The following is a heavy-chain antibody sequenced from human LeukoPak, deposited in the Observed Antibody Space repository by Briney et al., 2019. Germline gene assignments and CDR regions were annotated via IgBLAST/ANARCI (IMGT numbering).Heavy chain of an antibody. V-gene: IGHV3-23*01. CDR3: AKDSRIAVAGTLGAFDT. CDR1: GFTFSSYA. D-gene: IGHD6-19*01. Sequence: GGSLRLSCAASGFTFSSYAMSWVRQAPGKGLEWVSAISGSGGSTYYADSVKGRFTISRDNSKNTLYLQMNSLRAEDTAVYYCAKDSRIAVAGTLGAFDTWGQGTMVTVSS. CDR2: ISGSGGST. J-gene: IGHJ3*02.